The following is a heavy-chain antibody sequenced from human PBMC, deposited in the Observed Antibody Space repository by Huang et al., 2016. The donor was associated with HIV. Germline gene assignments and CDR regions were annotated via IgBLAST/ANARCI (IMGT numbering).Heavy chain of an antibody. CDR1: GKTFSGSA. D-gene: IGHD3-10*01. CDR3: AAKIGSDGYFISRGPRSNYYSLDV. CDR2: IGPRYGQP. J-gene: IGHJ6*02. Sequence: QLQLVQSGAQVKKPGSSVNVSCKASGKTFSGSAISWVRQAPGQRREGMGGIGPRYGQPQNDQNVQSRVTITADESMTTSYMELTSLTSKDTAVYFCAAKIGSDGYFISRGPRSNYYSLDVWGQGTTVVVSS. V-gene: IGHV1-69*13.